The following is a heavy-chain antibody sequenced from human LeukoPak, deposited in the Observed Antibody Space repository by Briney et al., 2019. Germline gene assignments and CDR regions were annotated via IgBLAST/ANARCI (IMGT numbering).Heavy chain of an antibody. J-gene: IGHJ4*02. CDR2: IREDGSEK. CDR3: VPGSH. CDR1: GFSFSSYW. D-gene: IGHD1-26*01. Sequence: GGSLRLSCAASGFSFSSYWMNWVRQAPGKGLEWVANIREDGSEKYYVDSVKGRFTISRENAKNSLYLQMNSLRAEDTAAYYSVPGSHWGQGTRVTVSS. V-gene: IGHV3-7*02.